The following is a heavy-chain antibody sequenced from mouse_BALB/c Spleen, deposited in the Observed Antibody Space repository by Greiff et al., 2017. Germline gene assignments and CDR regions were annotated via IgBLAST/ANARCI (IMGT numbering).Heavy chain of an antibody. J-gene: IGHJ2*01. D-gene: IGHD1-1*01. CDR1: GFSLSTSGMG. CDR2: IYWDDDK. Sequence: QVTLKVSGPGILQPSQTLSLTCSFSGFSLSTSGMGVSWIRQPSGKGLEWLAHIYWDDDKRYNPSLKSRLTISKDTSRNQVFLKITSVDTADTATYYGARSDYGSSYGYWGQGTTLTVSS. V-gene: IGHV8-12*01. CDR3: ARSDYGSSYGY.